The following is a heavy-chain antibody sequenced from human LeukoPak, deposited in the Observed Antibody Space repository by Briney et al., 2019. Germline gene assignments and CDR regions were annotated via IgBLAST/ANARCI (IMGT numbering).Heavy chain of an antibody. CDR2: INPNSGGT. CDR1: GYTFTGYY. Sequence: ASVKVSCKASGYTFTGYYMHWMRQAPGQGLEWMGWINPNSGGTNYAQKFQGWVTMTRDTSISTAHMELSRLRSDDTAVYYCARSRSVAGYYFDYWGQGTLVTVSS. D-gene: IGHD6-19*01. V-gene: IGHV1-2*04. J-gene: IGHJ4*02. CDR3: ARSRSVAGYYFDY.